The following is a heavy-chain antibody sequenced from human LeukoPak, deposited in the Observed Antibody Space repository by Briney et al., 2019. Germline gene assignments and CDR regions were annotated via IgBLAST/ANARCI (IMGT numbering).Heavy chain of an antibody. Sequence: TGGSLRLSCAASGFTFSNYWMTWVRQAPGKGLEWVSVIYSGGSTYYADSVKGRFTISRDNSKNTLYLQMNSLRAEDTAVYYCAREYSNRWYFYYYMDVWGKGTTVTVSS. D-gene: IGHD4-11*01. J-gene: IGHJ6*03. CDR2: IYSGGST. CDR3: AREYSNRWYFYYYMDV. CDR1: GFTFSNYW. V-gene: IGHV3-66*02.